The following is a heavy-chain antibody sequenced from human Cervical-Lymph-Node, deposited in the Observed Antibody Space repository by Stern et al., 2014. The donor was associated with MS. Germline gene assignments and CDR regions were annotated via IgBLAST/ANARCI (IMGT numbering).Heavy chain of an antibody. CDR1: GGSISSGGYY. CDR2: IYYSGST. J-gene: IGHJ4*02. D-gene: IGHD3-3*01. CDR3: ARVSYDFWSGYYPFDY. V-gene: IGHV4-31*03. Sequence: VQLVQSGPGLVKPSQTLSLTCTVSGGSISSGGYYWSWIRPHPGKGLEWIGYIYYSGSTYYNPSLKSRVTISVDTSKNQFSLKLSSVTAADTAMYYCARVSYDFWSGYYPFDYWGQGTLVTVSS.